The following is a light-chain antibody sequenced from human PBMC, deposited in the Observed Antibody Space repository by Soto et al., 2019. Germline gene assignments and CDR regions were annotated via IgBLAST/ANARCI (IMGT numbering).Light chain of an antibody. Sequence: QSVLAQPASVSGSPGQSIAISCTGTSRDVGGYNYVSWYQQHPGKAPKLLISEVSIRPSGVSDRFSVSKSGNTASLTISGLQSEDEADYYCSSFTSANTFVFGSGTKLTVL. CDR3: SSFTSANTFV. CDR2: EVS. J-gene: IGLJ1*01. V-gene: IGLV2-14*01. CDR1: SRDVGGYNY.